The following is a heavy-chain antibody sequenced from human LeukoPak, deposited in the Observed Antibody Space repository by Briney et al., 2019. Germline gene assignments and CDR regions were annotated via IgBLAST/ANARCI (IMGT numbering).Heavy chain of an antibody. CDR1: GGTISRYY. CDR2: VSSDGGT. D-gene: IGHD6-13*01. J-gene: IGHJ4*02. V-gene: IGHV4-39*07. Sequence: SETLSLTCSVSGGTISRYYWSWIRQPPGKGLEWIGSVSSDGGTSHTSLKSRVTLALDTSNNQFSLRLTSVTAADTAVYYCVRETSGSSRTEYWGQGTLVTVSS. CDR3: VRETSGSSRTEY.